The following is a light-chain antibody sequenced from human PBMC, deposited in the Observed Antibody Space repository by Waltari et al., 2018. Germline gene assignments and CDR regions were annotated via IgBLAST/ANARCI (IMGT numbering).Light chain of an antibody. CDR1: QSISNN. Sequence: DIQMTQSPSSLSASVGDRVTITCRASQSISNNLNWYQQKPGKAPKLLIYATSVLQSGVPSMFSGRGSGTDFTLTISSLQPEDFATYYCQQTYSTWTFGQGTAVEIK. CDR2: ATS. J-gene: IGKJ1*01. V-gene: IGKV1-39*01. CDR3: QQTYSTWT.